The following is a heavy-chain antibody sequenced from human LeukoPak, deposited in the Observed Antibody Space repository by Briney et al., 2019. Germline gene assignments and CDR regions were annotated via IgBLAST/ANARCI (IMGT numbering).Heavy chain of an antibody. CDR2: FTGRTYGGTT. Sequence: PGGSLRLSCTASGFTFGDYGMSWVRQAAGKGLEWVGSFTGRTYGGTTEYAASVRGRFTISIGDSKSIAYLQMNSLTTEDTAAYYCTRWTTVTTFDYWGQGTLVAVSS. D-gene: IGHD4-17*01. CDR3: TRWTTVTTFDY. V-gene: IGHV3-49*04. CDR1: GFTFGDYG. J-gene: IGHJ4*02.